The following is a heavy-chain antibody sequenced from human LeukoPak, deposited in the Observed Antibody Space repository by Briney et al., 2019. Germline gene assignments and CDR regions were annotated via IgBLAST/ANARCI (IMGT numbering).Heavy chain of an antibody. V-gene: IGHV1-2*02. CDR1: GYTFTGYY. D-gene: IGHD5-18*01. CDR2: INPNSGGT. Sequence: ASVKVSCQASGYTFTGYYMHWVRQAPGQGLEWMGWINPNSGGTNYAQKFQGRVTMTRDTSISTAYMELSSLRSDDTAVYHCARYRPDTADDYWGQGTLVTVSS. J-gene: IGHJ4*02. CDR3: ARYRPDTADDY.